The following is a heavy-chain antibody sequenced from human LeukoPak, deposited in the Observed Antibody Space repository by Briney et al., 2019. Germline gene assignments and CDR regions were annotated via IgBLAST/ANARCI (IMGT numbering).Heavy chain of an antibody. Sequence: PGGSLRLSCAASGFIFSSYGMTWVRQAPGKGLEWVSDISGSGGSTHYADSVKGRFTISRDNPKHVLYLQMNSLRADDTAVYYCAKRDIAVAGTIDNWGQGTLVTVSS. CDR2: ISGSGGST. D-gene: IGHD6-19*01. V-gene: IGHV3-23*01. J-gene: IGHJ4*02. CDR3: AKRDIAVAGTIDN. CDR1: GFIFSSYG.